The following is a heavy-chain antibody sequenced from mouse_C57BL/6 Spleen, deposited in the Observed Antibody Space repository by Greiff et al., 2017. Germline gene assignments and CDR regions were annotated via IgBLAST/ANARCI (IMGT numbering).Heavy chain of an antibody. J-gene: IGHJ2*01. CDR2: INPYNGGT. CDR3: ARAEYDYDTDYFDY. D-gene: IGHD2-4*01. V-gene: IGHV1-26*01. CDR1: GYTFTDYH. Sequence: EVKLQQSGPELVKPGASVKISCKASGYTFTDYHMNWVKQSHGKSLEWIGDINPYNGGTRYNQKFKGKATLTVEKSSSTAYMELRRRTSEDSAVYYCARAEYDYDTDYFDYWGQGTTLTVSS.